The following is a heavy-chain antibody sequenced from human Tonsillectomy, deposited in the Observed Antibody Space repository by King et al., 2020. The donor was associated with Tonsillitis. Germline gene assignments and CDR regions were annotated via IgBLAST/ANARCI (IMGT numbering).Heavy chain of an antibody. CDR1: GFTFSSYW. CDR2: IKGDGSEK. J-gene: IGHJ4*02. Sequence: QLVQSGGGLVQPGGSLRLSCAASGFTFSSYWMSWVRQAPGKGLEWVANIKGDGSEKRYVDSVKGRFTISRDNAKNSLSLQMDSPRAEDTAMYYCARGQWGFDFWGQGTLVTVSS. CDR3: ARGQWGFDF. D-gene: IGHD6-19*01. V-gene: IGHV3-7*03.